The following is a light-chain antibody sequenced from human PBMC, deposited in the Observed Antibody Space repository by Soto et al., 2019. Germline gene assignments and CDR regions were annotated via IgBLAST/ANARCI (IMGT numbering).Light chain of an antibody. CDR2: EVS. V-gene: IGLV2-8*01. CDR1: SSDVGGYNY. CDR3: SSYAGSNNLV. J-gene: IGLJ2*01. Sequence: QSALTQPPSASGSPGQSVTISCTGTSSDVGGYNYVSWYQQHPGKAPKLMIYEVSQRPSGVPDRFSGSKSGYTASLTVSGLQTEDEADDYCSSYAGSNNLVFGGGTKLTDL.